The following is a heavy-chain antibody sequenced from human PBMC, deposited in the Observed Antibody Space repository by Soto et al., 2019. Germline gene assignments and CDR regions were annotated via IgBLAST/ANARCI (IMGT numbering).Heavy chain of an antibody. CDR2: INAGNGNT. D-gene: IGHD3-22*01. CDR3: ARSSGYYLIDDY. CDR1: GYTFTSYA. J-gene: IGHJ4*02. V-gene: IGHV1-3*05. Sequence: QVQLVQSGAEEKKPGASVKVSCKASGYTFTSYAMHWVRQAPGQRLEWMGWINAGNGNTKYSQKFQGRVTITRDTSAGTADMELSSLRSEDTAVYYCARSSGYYLIDDYWGQGTLVTVSS.